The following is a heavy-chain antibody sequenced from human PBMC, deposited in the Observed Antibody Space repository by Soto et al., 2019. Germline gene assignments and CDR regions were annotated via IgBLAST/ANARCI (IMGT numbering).Heavy chain of an antibody. V-gene: IGHV3-30-3*01. Sequence: HPGGSLSPSCQASEFPFCSYAMHWVRQAPGKGLEWVAVISYDGSNKYYADSVKGRFTISRDNSKNTLYLQMNSLRAEDTAVYYCARDRLRYNWNDFPYYYYGMDVWGQGTTVTVSS. J-gene: IGHJ6*02. CDR2: ISYDGSNK. CDR1: EFPFCSYA. D-gene: IGHD1-1*01. CDR3: ARDRLRYNWNDFPYYYYGMDV.